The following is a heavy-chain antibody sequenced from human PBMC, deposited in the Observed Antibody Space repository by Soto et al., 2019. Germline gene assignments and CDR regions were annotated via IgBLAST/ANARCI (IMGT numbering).Heavy chain of an antibody. Sequence: ASVKVSCKASAYSFFSYYIHWVRQAPGQELERMGRFLASGGNTFYAQRFRGRVSMTRDTSSTNTVSLELTSLTSDDTAVYYCARGGATIFGVIDSWGQGTRVTVSS. D-gene: IGHD3-3*02. CDR1: AYSFFSYY. J-gene: IGHJ4*02. CDR2: FLASGGNT. CDR3: ARGGATIFGVIDS. V-gene: IGHV1-46*01.